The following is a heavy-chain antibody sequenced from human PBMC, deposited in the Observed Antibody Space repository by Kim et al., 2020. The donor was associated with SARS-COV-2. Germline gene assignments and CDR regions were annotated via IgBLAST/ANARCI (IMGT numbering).Heavy chain of an antibody. Sequence: ISYADSGKGRVTISRDNAKNSLYLQMNSLRAEDTAVYYCASSLYYGMDVWGQGTTVTVSS. V-gene: IGHV3-11*04. CDR3: ASSLYYGMDV. CDR2: I. J-gene: IGHJ6*02.